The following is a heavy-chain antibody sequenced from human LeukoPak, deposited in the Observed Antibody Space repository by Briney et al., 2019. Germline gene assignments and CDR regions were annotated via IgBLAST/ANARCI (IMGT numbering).Heavy chain of an antibody. V-gene: IGHV3-23*01. CDR3: AKDLYLRDFWSGYFDY. Sequence: GGSLRLSCAVSGFTLTNHAVSWVRQAPGKGLEWVSIVVGTGGTYYADSVRGRFILSRDNSKNTVYLQMSSLRAEDTAVFYCAKDLYLRDFWSGYFDYWGQGIPVTVSS. D-gene: IGHD3-3*01. CDR2: VVGTGGT. CDR1: GFTLTNHA. J-gene: IGHJ4*02.